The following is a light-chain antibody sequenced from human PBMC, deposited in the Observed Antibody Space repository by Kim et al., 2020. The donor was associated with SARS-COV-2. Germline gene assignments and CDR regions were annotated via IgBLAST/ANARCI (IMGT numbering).Light chain of an antibody. Sequence: DVVMTQSPLSLPVTLGQPASISCRSSQSLVYSDGNTYLNWFQQKPGQAPRRLIYEVSNRDSGVPARFSGSGSGTDFTLKISRVEAEDVGVYYCLQGIHPITFGQGTRLEIK. CDR2: EVS. CDR3: LQGIHPIT. V-gene: IGKV2-30*01. CDR1: QSLVYSDGNTY. J-gene: IGKJ5*01.